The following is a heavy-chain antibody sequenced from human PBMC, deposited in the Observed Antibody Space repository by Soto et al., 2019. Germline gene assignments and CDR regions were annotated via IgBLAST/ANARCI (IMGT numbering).Heavy chain of an antibody. V-gene: IGHV4-4*02. J-gene: IGHJ5*02. CDR1: GGSITSANW. CDR3: ARVLRGWFDP. Sequence: XGTLCLTCAVSGGSITSANWWTCVRQPPGGGLEWIGEISHSGITNYKASLKSRVTMSVDKTKNEVSLKLTSVTAADTAVYYCARVLRGWFDPWGQGTPVTVSS. CDR2: ISHSGIT.